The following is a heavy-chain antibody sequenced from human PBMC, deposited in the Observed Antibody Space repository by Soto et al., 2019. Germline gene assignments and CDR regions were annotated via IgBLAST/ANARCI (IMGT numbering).Heavy chain of an antibody. CDR2: IYYSGST. Sequence: PSETLSLTCTVSGCSISSSSYYLGWIRQPPGKGLEWIGSIYYSGSTYYNPSLKSRVAISVDTSKNQFSLKLSSVTAADTAVYYCVVVEYYFDYWGQGTLVTVSS. D-gene: IGHD2-15*01. J-gene: IGHJ4*02. V-gene: IGHV4-39*01. CDR1: GCSISSSSYY. CDR3: VVVEYYFDY.